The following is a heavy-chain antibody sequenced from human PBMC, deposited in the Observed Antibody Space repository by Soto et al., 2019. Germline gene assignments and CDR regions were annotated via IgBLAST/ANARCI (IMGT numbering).Heavy chain of an antibody. V-gene: IGHV4-4*07. CDR1: GGSISSYY. D-gene: IGHD1-7*01. CDR2: IYTSGST. J-gene: IGHJ3*02. Sequence: PSETLSLTCTVSGGSISSYYWSWIRQPAGKGLEWIGRIYTSGSTNYNPSLKSRVTMSVDTSKNQFSLKLSSVTAADTAVYYCARDGEAELELRDDAFAIWGQGTMVTVSS. CDR3: ARDGEAELELRDDAFAI.